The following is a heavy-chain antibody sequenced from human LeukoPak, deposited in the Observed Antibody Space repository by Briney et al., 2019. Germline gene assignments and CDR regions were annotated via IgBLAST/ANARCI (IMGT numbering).Heavy chain of an antibody. CDR1: GYTFTSYY. CDR2: INPSGGST. J-gene: IGHJ6*02. D-gene: IGHD7-27*01. Sequence: ASVKVSCKASGYTFTSYYMHWVRQAPGQGLEWMAIINPSGGSTGYAQKFQGRVTMTRDTATSTVYMELSSLRSEDTAVYYCARTGEPDAYYGMDVWGQGTTVTVSS. CDR3: ARTGEPDAYYGMDV. V-gene: IGHV1-46*01.